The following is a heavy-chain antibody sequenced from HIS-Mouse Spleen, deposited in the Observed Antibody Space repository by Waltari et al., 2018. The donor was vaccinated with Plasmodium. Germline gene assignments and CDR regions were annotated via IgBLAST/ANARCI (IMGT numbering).Heavy chain of an antibody. CDR1: GVPLSSSSYY. CDR2: IYYSGST. CDR3: ARDRITGTSYFDY. D-gene: IGHD1-7*01. V-gene: IGHV4-39*07. J-gene: IGHJ4*02. Sequence: QLQLQRSGPGLVKPSETLSLTCTVSGVPLSSSSYYWGWIRQPPGKGMEWIGSIYYSGSTYYNPSLKSRVTISVDTSKNQFSLKLSSVTAADTAVYYCARDRITGTSYFDYGGQGTLVTVSS.